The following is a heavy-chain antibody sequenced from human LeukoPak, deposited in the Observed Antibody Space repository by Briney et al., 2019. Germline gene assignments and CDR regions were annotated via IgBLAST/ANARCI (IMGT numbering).Heavy chain of an antibody. Sequence: SETLSLTCSVSGGSISSSNYYWGWIRQPPGTGLEWIGSIYYSGSTYYNPSLKSRVTVSVDTSKNQFSLKLSSVTAADTAVYYCARGFTIIAVVITVFDYWGRGTLVTVSS. D-gene: IGHD3-22*01. CDR1: GGSISSSNYY. V-gene: IGHV4-39*01. CDR3: ARGFTIIAVVITVFDY. CDR2: IYYSGST. J-gene: IGHJ4*02.